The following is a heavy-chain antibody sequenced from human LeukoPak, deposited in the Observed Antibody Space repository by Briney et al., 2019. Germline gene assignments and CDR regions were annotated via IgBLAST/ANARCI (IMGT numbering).Heavy chain of an antibody. J-gene: IGHJ6*04. CDR3: ARGTYYYGMDV. CDR1: GYTFTSYA. Sequence: ASVKVSCKASGYTFTSYAMHWVRQAPGQRLEWMGWINAGNGNTKYSRKFRGRVTITRDTSASTAYMELSSLRSEDTAVYYCARGTYYYGMDVWGKGTTVTVSS. V-gene: IGHV1-3*01. CDR2: INAGNGNT.